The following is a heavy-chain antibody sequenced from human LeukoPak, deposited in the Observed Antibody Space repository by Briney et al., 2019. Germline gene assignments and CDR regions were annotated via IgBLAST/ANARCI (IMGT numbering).Heavy chain of an antibody. V-gene: IGHV3-21*01. Sequence: GGTLRLSCAVYGFTFSSSCMAWVRQAPGKGQEWVSAISGSGSGGSTYYADSVKGRVTISRDNAKNALYLQMNSLRAEDTAVYYCARDSYSSSPHFDYWGQGTLVTVSS. CDR2: ISGSGSGGST. D-gene: IGHD6-6*01. CDR3: ARDSYSSSPHFDY. CDR1: GFTFSSSC. J-gene: IGHJ4*02.